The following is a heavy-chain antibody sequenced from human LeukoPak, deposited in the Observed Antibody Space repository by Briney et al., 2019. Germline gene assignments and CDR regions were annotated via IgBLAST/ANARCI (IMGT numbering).Heavy chain of an antibody. CDR3: ARDSGYCSGGSCYPVFDY. Sequence: GGSLRLSCVASGFTFSSYGMHWVRQAPGKGLEWVAVIWYDGSNKYYADSVKGRFTISRDNSKNTLYLQMNSLRAEDTAVYYCARDSGYCSGGSCYPVFDYWGQGTLVTVSS. CDR2: IWYDGSNK. CDR1: GFTFSSYG. J-gene: IGHJ4*02. V-gene: IGHV3-33*08. D-gene: IGHD2-15*01.